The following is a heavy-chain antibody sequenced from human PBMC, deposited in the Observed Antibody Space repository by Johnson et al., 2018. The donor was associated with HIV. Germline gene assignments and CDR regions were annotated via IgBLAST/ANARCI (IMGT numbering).Heavy chain of an antibody. D-gene: IGHD6-19*01. Sequence: QVQLVESGGGLVQPGGSLRLSCATSGFTFSSYWMSWVRQAPGKGLEWVAVISYDGSNKYYADSVKGRFTISIDNSKNTLYLQMNSLRAEDTAVYYCARDTDRVWQWLVVPAGDAFDIWGQGTMVTVSS. J-gene: IGHJ3*02. CDR3: ARDTDRVWQWLVVPAGDAFDI. CDR2: ISYDGSNK. CDR1: GFTFSSYW. V-gene: IGHV3-30-3*01.